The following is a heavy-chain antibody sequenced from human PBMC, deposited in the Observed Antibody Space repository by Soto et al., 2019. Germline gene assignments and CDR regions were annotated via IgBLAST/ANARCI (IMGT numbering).Heavy chain of an antibody. CDR3: ARGLSASGAAGSHFDY. CDR2: INHSGST. J-gene: IGHJ4*02. V-gene: IGHV4-34*01. D-gene: IGHD6-13*01. CDR1: GGSFSGYY. Sequence: SETLSLTCAVYGGSFSGYYWSWIRQPPGKGLEWIGEINHSGSTNYSPSLKSRVTISVDTSKNQFSLKLSSVTAADTAVYYCARGLSASGAAGSHFDYWGKGTLVTVSS.